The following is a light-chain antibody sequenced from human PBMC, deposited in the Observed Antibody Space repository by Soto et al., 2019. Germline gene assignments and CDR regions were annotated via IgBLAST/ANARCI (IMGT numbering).Light chain of an antibody. CDR3: QQRSHWPT. CDR2: DAS. V-gene: IGKV3-11*01. J-gene: IGKJ1*01. Sequence: DIVLTQSPSTTSLSTGDSATLACRARQSVSSYLAWYQHKPGQVPSLLIYDASNRATGIPARFSGSGSGPDFTLTISSLVPEDFAVYYCQQRSHWPTFGQGTKVQIK. CDR1: QSVSSY.